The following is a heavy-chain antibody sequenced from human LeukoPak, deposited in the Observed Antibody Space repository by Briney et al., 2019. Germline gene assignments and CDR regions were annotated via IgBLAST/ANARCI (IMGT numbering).Heavy chain of an antibody. CDR3: ARALPGAAAGTYNWFDP. V-gene: IGHV4-34*01. J-gene: IGHJ5*02. CDR2: INHSGST. D-gene: IGHD6-13*01. Sequence: PSETLSLTCAVYGGSFSGYYWSWIRQPPGEGLEWIGEINHSGSTNYNPSLKSRVTISVDTSKNQFSLKLSSVTAADTAVYYCARALPGAAAGTYNWFDPWGQGTLVTVSS. CDR1: GGSFSGYY.